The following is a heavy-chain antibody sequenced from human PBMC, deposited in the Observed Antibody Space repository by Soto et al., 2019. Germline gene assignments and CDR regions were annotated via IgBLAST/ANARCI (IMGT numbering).Heavy chain of an antibody. J-gene: IGHJ4*02. D-gene: IGHD1-1*01. CDR3: ARGVHAGFDY. CDR1: DGSIRGGGYS. CDR2: IYHSVST. V-gene: IGHV4-30-2*05. Sequence: TPYLPYAVPDGSIRGGGYSCIFIWQPPGKGLEWSGYIYHSVSTYYNPSLNSRVTISVDTSKYQFSLKLSAVTAADTAVYYCARGVHAGFDYCGQGTLVTVSS.